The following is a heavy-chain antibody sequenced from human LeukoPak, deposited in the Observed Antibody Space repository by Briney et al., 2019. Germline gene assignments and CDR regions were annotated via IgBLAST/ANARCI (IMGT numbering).Heavy chain of an antibody. J-gene: IGHJ4*02. CDR3: ARGLKYSSGRYYFDY. D-gene: IGHD6-19*01. Sequence: GGSLRLSCAASGFTVSNNYMNWVRQAPGKGLEWVSVIYSGGSTYYADSVKGRFTISRDNSKNTLYLQMNSLRAEDTAVYYCARGLKYSSGRYYFDYWGQGTLVTVSS. V-gene: IGHV3-53*01. CDR2: IYSGGST. CDR1: GFTVSNNY.